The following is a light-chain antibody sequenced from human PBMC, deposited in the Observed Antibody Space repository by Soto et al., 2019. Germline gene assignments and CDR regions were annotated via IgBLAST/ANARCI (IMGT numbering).Light chain of an antibody. V-gene: IGKV3-11*01. CDR3: QQRRNSWT. J-gene: IGKJ1*01. Sequence: IVLPQYAATLSLSPGERATIYCRVSQSVSSYLAWYQQKPGEAPRLLIYDASNRATGIPARFSGSGSGTAFTLTISSLEPEDFAVYYCQQRRNSWTFGQGTKVDIK. CDR2: DAS. CDR1: QSVSSY.